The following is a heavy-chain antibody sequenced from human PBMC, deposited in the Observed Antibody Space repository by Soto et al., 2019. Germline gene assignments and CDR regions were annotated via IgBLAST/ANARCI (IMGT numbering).Heavy chain of an antibody. CDR3: ARDLQFGIAARYFDY. J-gene: IGHJ4*02. D-gene: IGHD6-6*01. CDR1: GFTFSSYA. V-gene: IGHV3-30-3*01. Sequence: GGSLRLSCAASGFTFSSYAMHWVRQAPGKGLEWVAVISYDGSNKYYADSVKGRFTISRDNSKNTLYLQMNSLRAEDTAVYYCARDLQFGIAARYFDYWGQGTLVTVSS. CDR2: ISYDGSNK.